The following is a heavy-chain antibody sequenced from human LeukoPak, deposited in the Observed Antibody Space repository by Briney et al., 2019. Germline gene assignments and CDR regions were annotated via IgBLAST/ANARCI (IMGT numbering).Heavy chain of an antibody. CDR2: IDIYSAKT. D-gene: IGHD1-1*01. Sequence: GGSLRLSCAASGLAYSNFDMSCVRQAPGKGLEWVSAIDIYSAKTNYADSVKGRFTISRDNSKNTLYLQMNSLRGEDTAIYYCARDWKADFWGHGTLVTASS. CDR1: GLAYSNFD. J-gene: IGHJ4*01. V-gene: IGHV3-23*01. CDR3: ARDWKADF.